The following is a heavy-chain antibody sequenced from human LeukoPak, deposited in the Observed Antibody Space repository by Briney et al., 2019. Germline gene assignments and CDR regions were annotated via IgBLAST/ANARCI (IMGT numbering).Heavy chain of an antibody. J-gene: IGHJ4*02. D-gene: IGHD7-27*01. CDR1: GYTFNGYF. Sequence: ASVKVFCNTSGYTFNGYFIHWVRQAAGQGLEWMGRINPSSDVTEYAQNFQGRVAMSRDTSISTASMELSWLTSDDTAVYYCARDLSSTPNWEFDYWGQGTLVTVSS. CDR2: INPSSDVT. CDR3: ARDLSSTPNWEFDY. V-gene: IGHV1-2*06.